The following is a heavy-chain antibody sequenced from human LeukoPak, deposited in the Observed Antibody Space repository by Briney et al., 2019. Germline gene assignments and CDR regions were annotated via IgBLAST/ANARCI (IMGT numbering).Heavy chain of an antibody. J-gene: IGHJ4*02. CDR2: ISGSGGST. D-gene: IGHD1-26*01. Sequence: GGSLRLSCAASGFTFSSYGMSWVRQAPGKGLEWVSAISGSGGSTYYADSVKGRFTISRDNAKNSLYLQMNSLRAEDTAVYYCARELDSGSYPFDYWGQGTLVTVSS. CDR1: GFTFSSYG. CDR3: ARELDSGSYPFDY. V-gene: IGHV3-23*01.